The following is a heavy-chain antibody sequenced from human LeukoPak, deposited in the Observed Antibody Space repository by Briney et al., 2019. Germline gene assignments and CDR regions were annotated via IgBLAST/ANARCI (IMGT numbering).Heavy chain of an antibody. CDR2: MNPNSGNT. V-gene: IGHV1-8*03. D-gene: IGHD3-10*01. Sequence: GASVKVSCKASGYTFTNYDINWVRQATGQGLEWMGWMNPNSGNTGYAQKFQGRVTITRNTSISTAYMELSSLRSEDTAVYYCARGGRMVRGVIIKNWFDPWGQGTLVTVSS. J-gene: IGHJ5*02. CDR3: ARGGRMVRGVIIKNWFDP. CDR1: GYTFTNYD.